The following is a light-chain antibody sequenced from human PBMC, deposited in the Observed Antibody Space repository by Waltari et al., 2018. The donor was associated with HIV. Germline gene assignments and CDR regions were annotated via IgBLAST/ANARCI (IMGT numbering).Light chain of an antibody. CDR2: NNC. J-gene: IGLJ2*01. CDR3: AAWDDSLNGHVV. CDR1: DSNIGRHT. Sequence: QSLLTQPPSASGTPGQRVTIPCSGSDSNIGRHTVNLYHQLPGPAPKVLSYNNCQRSAGVPDRFSGSKSGTSASLAISGLQSGDEGDYYCAAWDDSLNGHVVFGGGTKLTVL. V-gene: IGLV1-44*01.